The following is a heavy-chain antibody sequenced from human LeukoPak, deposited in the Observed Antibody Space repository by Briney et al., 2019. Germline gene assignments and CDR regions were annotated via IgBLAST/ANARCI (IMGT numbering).Heavy chain of an antibody. CDR3: AIGGTYGSGS. J-gene: IGHJ4*02. CDR2: INNDGSTT. D-gene: IGHD3-10*01. CDR1: GFPFANTW. Sequence: GGSLRLSCAASGFPFANTWMHWVRQAPGRGLVWVSLINNDGSTTHYADSVKGRFTISRDNAKNTVYLQMNSLRAEDTAVYYCAIGGTYGSGSWGQGTLVTASS. V-gene: IGHV3-74*01.